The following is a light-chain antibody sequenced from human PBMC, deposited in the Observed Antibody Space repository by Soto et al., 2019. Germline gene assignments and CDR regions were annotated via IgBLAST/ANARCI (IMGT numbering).Light chain of an antibody. CDR1: QSVEIN. J-gene: IGKJ1*01. CDR2: GAS. Sequence: EIVLTKSPGTLSVSPGDRFTLSGRASQSVEINLAWYQQRAGQAPRILVYGASTKETDMPGRFSCRGSGTECTRTINNLQSEDVAVYYCQQYRNWTRTFGQGTKGDIK. V-gene: IGKV3-15*01. CDR3: QQYRNWTRT.